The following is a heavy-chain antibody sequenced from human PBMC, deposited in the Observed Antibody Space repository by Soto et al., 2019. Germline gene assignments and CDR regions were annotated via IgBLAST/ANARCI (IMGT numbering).Heavy chain of an antibody. CDR3: ARQDVLLWFGELFYNGMDV. CDR2: IYPGDSDT. V-gene: IGHV5-51*01. Sequence: GESLKISCKGSGYSFTTYWIGWVRQMPGKGLEWMGIIYPGDSDTRYSPSFQGQVTISADKSISTAYLQWSSLKASDTAMYYCARQDVLLWFGELFYNGMDVWGQGTTVTVSS. J-gene: IGHJ6*02. D-gene: IGHD3-10*01. CDR1: GYSFTTYW.